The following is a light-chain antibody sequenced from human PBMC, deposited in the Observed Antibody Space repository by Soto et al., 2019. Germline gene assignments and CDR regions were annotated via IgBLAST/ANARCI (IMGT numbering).Light chain of an antibody. CDR1: SSDAGGYKF. J-gene: IGLJ3*02. V-gene: IGLV2-23*01. CDR2: EDS. CDR3: CSYESGSTYLV. Sequence: QSALTQPASVSGSPGQSITISCTATSSDAGGYKFVSWYQQHPGKAPKVMIYEDSKRPSGVSYRFSGSKSGNTASLTISGLQAEDDAAYHCCSYESGSTYLVFGGGTKVTVL.